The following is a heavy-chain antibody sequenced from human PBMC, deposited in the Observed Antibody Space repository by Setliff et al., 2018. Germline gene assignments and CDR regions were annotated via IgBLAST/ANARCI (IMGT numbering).Heavy chain of an antibody. CDR1: GGSFNVYF. CDR3: AASRAYTGAVEEWFLPKTFDF. J-gene: IGHJ4*02. CDR2: ISHSGST. Sequence: SETLSLTCAVYGGSFNVYFWSWIRQPPGKGLEWIGEISHSGSTNYNPSLKSRVTMSVDKSKNQFSLKLSSVTAADAALYYCAASRAYTGAVEEWFLPKTFDFWGQGSPVTVSS. D-gene: IGHD3-10*01. V-gene: IGHV4-34*01.